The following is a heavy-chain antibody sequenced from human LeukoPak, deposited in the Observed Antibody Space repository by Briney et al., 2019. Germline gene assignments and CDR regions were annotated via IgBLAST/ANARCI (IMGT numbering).Heavy chain of an antibody. CDR3: ARGLTGDIVVVPAVTYFDY. D-gene: IGHD2-2*01. J-gene: IGHJ4*02. CDR2: INHSGST. V-gene: IGHV4-39*07. Sequence: SETLSLTCTVSGGSISGSSYYWGWIRQPPGKGLEWIGEINHSGSTNYNPSLKSRVTISVDTSKNQFSLKLSSVTAADTAVYYCARGLTGDIVVVPAVTYFDYWGQGTLVTVSS. CDR1: GGSISGSSYY.